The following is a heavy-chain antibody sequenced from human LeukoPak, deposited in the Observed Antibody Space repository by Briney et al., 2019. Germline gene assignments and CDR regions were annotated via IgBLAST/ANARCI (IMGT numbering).Heavy chain of an antibody. J-gene: IGHJ4*02. Sequence: SETLSLTCTVSGVSISSGDYYWSWIRQHPGKGLEWIGYIYYSGSIYYNPSLKSRVTISVDTSKNQFSLKLSSVTAADTAVYYCAREEENDRTFDYWGQGTLVTVSS. CDR1: GVSISSGDYY. CDR3: AREEENDRTFDY. CDR2: IYYSGSI. D-gene: IGHD2/OR15-2a*01. V-gene: IGHV4-31*03.